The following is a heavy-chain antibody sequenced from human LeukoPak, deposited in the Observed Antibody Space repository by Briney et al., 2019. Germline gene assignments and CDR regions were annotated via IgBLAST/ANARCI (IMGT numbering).Heavy chain of an antibody. D-gene: IGHD3-16*01. CDR2: INPSGTT. J-gene: IGHJ4*02. CDR1: GGSSSAYW. V-gene: IGHV4-34*01. CDR3: ASMIPGY. Sequence: SETLSLTCAVYGGSSSAYWWSWIRQPPGKGLEWIGEINPSGTTNYNPSLKGRVTISLDTSKNQFSLKLSSVTAADTAVYYCASMIPGYWGQGTLVTVSS.